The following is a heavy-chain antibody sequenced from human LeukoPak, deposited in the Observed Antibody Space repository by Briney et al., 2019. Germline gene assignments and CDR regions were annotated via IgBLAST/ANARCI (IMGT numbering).Heavy chain of an antibody. Sequence: PSETLSLTCAVSGGSISSGGYSWSWIRQPPGKGLEWIGRIYTSGSTNYNPSLKSRVTMSVDTSKNQFSLKLSSVTAADTAVYYCATSGRITIFGVVNDAFDIWGQGTMVAVSS. CDR3: ATSGRITIFGVVNDAFDI. CDR1: GGSISSGGYS. V-gene: IGHV4-61*02. CDR2: IYTSGST. J-gene: IGHJ3*02. D-gene: IGHD3-3*01.